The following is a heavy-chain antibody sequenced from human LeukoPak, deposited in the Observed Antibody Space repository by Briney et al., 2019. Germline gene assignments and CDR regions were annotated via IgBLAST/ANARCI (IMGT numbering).Heavy chain of an antibody. CDR2: ISGSGSTI. D-gene: IGHD6-19*01. J-gene: IGHJ4*02. CDR3: ARGWLTNTFDY. Sequence: GGSLRLSCAASGFTLSSYSMDWVRQAPGKGLEWVSYISGSGSTIYYADSVKGRFTISRDNAQNSLYLQMSSLRDEDTAVYYCARGWLTNTFDYWGQGTLVTVFS. CDR1: GFTLSSYS. V-gene: IGHV3-48*02.